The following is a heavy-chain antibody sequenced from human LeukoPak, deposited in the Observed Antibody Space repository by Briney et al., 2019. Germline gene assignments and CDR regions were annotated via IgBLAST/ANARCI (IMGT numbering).Heavy chain of an antibody. CDR1: GGSISSYY. CDR3: AREAITMVRDRAHRPRFDY. D-gene: IGHD3-10*01. J-gene: IGHJ4*02. CDR2: IYYSGST. Sequence: SETLSLTCTVSGGSISSYYWSWIRQPPGKGLEWIGYIYYSGSTNYNPSLKSRVTISVDTSKNQFSLKLSSVTAADTAVYYCAREAITMVRDRAHRPRFDYWGQGTLVTVSS. V-gene: IGHV4-59*01.